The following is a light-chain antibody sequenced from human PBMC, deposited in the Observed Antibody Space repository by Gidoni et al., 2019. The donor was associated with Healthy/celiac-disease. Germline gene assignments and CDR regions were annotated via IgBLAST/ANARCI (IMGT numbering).Light chain of an antibody. CDR3: QQYNSYPIFT. CDR2: KAS. Sequence: DIQMTQSPSTLSASVGDRVTITCRASQSISSWLAWYQQKPGNAPKLLIYKASSLESGVPSRFSGSGAGTEFTLTISSLQPDDFATYYCQQYNSYPIFTFGPGTKVDIK. CDR1: QSISSW. J-gene: IGKJ3*01. V-gene: IGKV1-5*03.